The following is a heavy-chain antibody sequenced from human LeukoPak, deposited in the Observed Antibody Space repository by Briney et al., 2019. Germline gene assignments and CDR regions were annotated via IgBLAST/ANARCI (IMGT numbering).Heavy chain of an antibody. D-gene: IGHD2-15*01. V-gene: IGHV1-18*01. CDR3: ARDRRTARAAGSWFDP. J-gene: IGHJ5*02. Sequence: ASVKVSCKASGYTFTSYGISWVRQAPGQGLEWMGWISAYNGNTNYAQKLRGRVTMTTDTSTSTAYMELRSLRSDDTAVYYCARDRRTARAAGSWFDPWGQGTLVTVSS. CDR1: GYTFTSYG. CDR2: ISAYNGNT.